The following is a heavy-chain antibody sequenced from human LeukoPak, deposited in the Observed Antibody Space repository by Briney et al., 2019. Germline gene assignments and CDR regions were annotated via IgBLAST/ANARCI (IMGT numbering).Heavy chain of an antibody. Sequence: GGALRLSCTASVFTFCSYGMHCVRQAPGRGRVWVAVIWYGGSNKYYADSVKGRFPISRDNSKNTLCLQMNSLRGEDTAVCHCARVRCGGKPGDWFDPWGQGTLVTVSS. CDR2: IWYGGSNK. D-gene: IGHD4-23*01. V-gene: IGHV3-33*01. CDR1: VFTFCSYG. CDR3: ARVRCGGKPGDWFDP. J-gene: IGHJ5*02.